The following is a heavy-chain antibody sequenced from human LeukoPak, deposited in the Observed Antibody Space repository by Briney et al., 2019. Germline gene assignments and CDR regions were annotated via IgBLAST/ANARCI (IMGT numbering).Heavy chain of an antibody. J-gene: IGHJ6*02. CDR3: ASAWGYCSSPSCYNIGAYYYYGMDV. CDR2: IRDSGRST. D-gene: IGHD2-2*01. V-gene: IGHV3-23*01. CDR1: GFTFSSYA. Sequence: GGSLRLSCTASGFTFSSYAMGWVRQTPGTGLEGVSCIRDSGRSTYLADSGRARFTMSRDNSKNTLYLQMNSLGAEDTAVYYCASAWGYCSSPSCYNIGAYYYYGMDVWGQGTTVTVSS.